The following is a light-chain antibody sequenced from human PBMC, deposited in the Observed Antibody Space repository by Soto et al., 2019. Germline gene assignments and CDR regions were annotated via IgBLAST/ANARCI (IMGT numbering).Light chain of an antibody. J-gene: IGKJ4*01. CDR2: DAS. CDR3: QQRSNFLT. V-gene: IGKV3-11*01. CDR1: QSVSSY. Sequence: EIVLTQSPATLSLSPGERATLSCRASQSVSSYLAWYQQKPGQAPRLLIYDASNRATGIPARFSGSGSGTDFTLTISSLDPEDFAVYYGQQRSNFLTFGGGTKVDIK.